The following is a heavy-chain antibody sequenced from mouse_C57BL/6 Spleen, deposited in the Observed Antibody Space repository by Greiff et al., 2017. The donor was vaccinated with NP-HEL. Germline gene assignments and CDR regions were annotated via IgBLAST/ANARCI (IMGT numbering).Heavy chain of an antibody. CDR1: GYTFTDYN. Sequence: EVQLVESGPELVKPGASVKIPCKASGYTFTDYNMDWVKQSHGKSLEWIGDINPNNGGTIYNQKFKGKATLTVDKSSSTAYMELRSLTSEDTAVYYCARRGDYGQGMDYWGQGTSVTVSS. D-gene: IGHD1-2*01. CDR2: INPNNGGT. V-gene: IGHV1-18*01. CDR3: ARRGDYGQGMDY. J-gene: IGHJ4*01.